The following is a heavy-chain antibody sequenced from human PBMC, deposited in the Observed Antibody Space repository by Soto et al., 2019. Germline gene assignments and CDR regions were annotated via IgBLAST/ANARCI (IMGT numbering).Heavy chain of an antibody. Sequence: QVQLVQSGAEVEKPGASAKVSCKASGYTFTSYAMHWVRQAPGQRLEWMGWINGGSGNTKYSQKFQGRVTFTRDTYASTAYMELSSLRSEDTAVYYCARRKPESSDAYDIWGQGTMVTVSS. CDR2: INGGSGNT. CDR1: GYTFTSYA. J-gene: IGHJ3*02. D-gene: IGHD2-2*01. V-gene: IGHV1-3*01. CDR3: ARRKPESSDAYDI.